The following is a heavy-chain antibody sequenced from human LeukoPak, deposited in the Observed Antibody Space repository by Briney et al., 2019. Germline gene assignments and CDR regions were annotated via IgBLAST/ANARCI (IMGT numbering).Heavy chain of an antibody. Sequence: GGSLRLSCAASGFTFSSYGMHWVRQAPGKGLEWVAVISYDGSNKYYADPVKGRFTISRDNSKNTLYLQMNSLRAEDTAVYHCAKDRGSGHYFDYWGQGTLVTVSS. CDR1: GFTFSSYG. CDR3: AKDRGSGHYFDY. J-gene: IGHJ4*02. V-gene: IGHV3-30*18. CDR2: ISYDGSNK. D-gene: IGHD6-19*01.